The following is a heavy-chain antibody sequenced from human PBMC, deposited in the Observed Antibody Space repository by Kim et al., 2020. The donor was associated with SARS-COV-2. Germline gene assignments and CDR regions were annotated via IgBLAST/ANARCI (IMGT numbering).Heavy chain of an antibody. V-gene: IGHV3-23*01. Sequence: GGSLRLSCVASGFPFSSYAMNWVRQAPGKGLEWVSAVSGSGDTTYYGDSLKGRFAISRDNSKKTVYLQMNSLRAEDTAVYYCAKEIRTTGTTSYYFGMDVWGQGTTVTVSS. J-gene: IGHJ6*02. D-gene: IGHD1-1*01. CDR3: AKEIRTTGTTSYYFGMDV. CDR2: VSGSGDTT. CDR1: GFPFSSYA.